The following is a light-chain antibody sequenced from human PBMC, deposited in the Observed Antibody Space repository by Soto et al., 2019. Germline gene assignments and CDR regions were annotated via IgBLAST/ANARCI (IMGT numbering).Light chain of an antibody. Sequence: DIQMTQSPFTLSASVGDRVTITFRASQTISSWLAWYQQIPGKAPKLLIYDASNLESGVPSRFSGSGSGTEFTLTISSLQPDDFATYYCQQYNSNSATFGRGTKVDIK. CDR2: DAS. CDR3: QQYNSNSAT. CDR1: QTISSW. J-gene: IGKJ1*01. V-gene: IGKV1-5*01.